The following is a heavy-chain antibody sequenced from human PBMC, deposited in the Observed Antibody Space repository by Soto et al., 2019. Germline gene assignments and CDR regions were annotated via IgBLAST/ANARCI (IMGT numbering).Heavy chain of an antibody. Sequence: QVQLVQSGAEVKKPGASVKVSCKASGYTFTSYGISWVRQAPGQGLEWMGWISAYNGNTNYAQKLQGRVTMTTDTATSTAYMELRSLRSDDTAVYYCARDHIGGYCSGGSCYAGLGAFDIWGQGTMVTVSS. CDR1: GYTFTSYG. D-gene: IGHD2-15*01. CDR2: ISAYNGNT. V-gene: IGHV1-18*01. J-gene: IGHJ3*02. CDR3: ARDHIGGYCSGGSCYAGLGAFDI.